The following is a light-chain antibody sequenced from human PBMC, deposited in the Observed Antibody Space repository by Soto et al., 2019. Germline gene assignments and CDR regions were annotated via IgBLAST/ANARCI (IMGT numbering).Light chain of an antibody. CDR2: EGS. V-gene: IGLV2-23*01. Sequence: QSALTQPASVSGSPGQSITLSCTRTSSGVENYNLVSWYQHRPGKAPKLIIYEGSQRPSGVSDRFSGSKSGNTASLTISGLRAEDEADYYCSSYAGAVVFGGGTTVTVL. CDR3: SSYAGAVV. CDR1: SSGVENYNL. J-gene: IGLJ2*01.